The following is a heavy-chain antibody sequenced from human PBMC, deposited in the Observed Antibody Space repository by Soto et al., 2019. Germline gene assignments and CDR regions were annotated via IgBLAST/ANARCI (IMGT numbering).Heavy chain of an antibody. V-gene: IGHV4-4*02. CDR2: VYRTGST. CDR1: GGSISTPNW. CDR3: ARARATIAAAAIFDC. D-gene: IGHD6-13*01. J-gene: IGHJ4*02. Sequence: QVQLQESGPGLVKPSGTLSLTCAVSGGSISTPNWWSWVRQPPGKGLEWIGEVYRTGSTNYNPSLESRLTISVDKSKNQFSLKLTSVTAADTAVYYCARARATIAAAAIFDCWGQGTLGTVSS.